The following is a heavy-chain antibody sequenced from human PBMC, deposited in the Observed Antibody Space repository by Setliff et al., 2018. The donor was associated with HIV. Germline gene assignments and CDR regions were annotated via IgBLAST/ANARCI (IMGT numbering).Heavy chain of an antibody. Sequence: ASVKVSCKASGYTFTDYFMHWVRQAPGQGLEWMGWISPNNGDTNIPQTFQGRVTMTRDTSINTAYMEFSSLRSDDTAVYYCARVGAYCGGDCSFEGGYFDYWGQGTLVTVSS. CDR3: ARVGAYCGGDCSFEGGYFDY. V-gene: IGHV1-2*02. CDR2: ISPNNGDT. J-gene: IGHJ4*02. CDR1: GYTFTDYF. D-gene: IGHD2-21*02.